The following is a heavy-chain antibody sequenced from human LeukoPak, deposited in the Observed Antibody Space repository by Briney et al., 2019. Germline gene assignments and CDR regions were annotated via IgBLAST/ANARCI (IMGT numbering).Heavy chain of an antibody. Sequence: SGTLSLTCAVSGDSISNNNWWSWVRQPPGKGLEWIGEIFHSGDTNYKPSLKSRVTISVDKSKNQFSLKLSSVTAADTAVYYCARVSRGNSVGGDYWGQGTLVTVSS. CDR1: GDSISNNNW. CDR2: IFHSGDT. CDR3: ARVSRGNSVGGDY. V-gene: IGHV4-4*02. D-gene: IGHD4-23*01. J-gene: IGHJ4*02.